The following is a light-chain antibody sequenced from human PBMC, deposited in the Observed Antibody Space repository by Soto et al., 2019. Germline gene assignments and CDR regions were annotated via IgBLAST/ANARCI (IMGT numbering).Light chain of an antibody. J-gene: IGLJ3*02. V-gene: IGLV1-44*01. Sequence: QLVLTQPPSASGTPGQRVTISCSGSSSNIGSNSVNWYQQFPGAAPRFLIFSHDQRPSGVSDRFSGSKSGTSASLAISGLQSEDEADDYCASWDDSLNAWVFGGGTKLTVL. CDR3: ASWDDSLNAWV. CDR1: SSNIGSNS. CDR2: SHD.